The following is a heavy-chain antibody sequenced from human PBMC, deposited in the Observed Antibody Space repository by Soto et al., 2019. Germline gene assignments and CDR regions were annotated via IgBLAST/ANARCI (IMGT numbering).Heavy chain of an antibody. D-gene: IGHD1-1*01. CDR1: GESFSAYY. J-gene: IGHJ4*02. CDR2: INHSGST. Sequence: SETLSLTCAVSGESFSAYYWSWIRQPPGKGLEWIGEINHSGSTNYNPSLKSRVTISVDTSKSQFSLKLSSVTAEDTAVYYCARSKVWNDYWGQGTLVTVSS. V-gene: IGHV4-34*01. CDR3: ARSKVWNDY.